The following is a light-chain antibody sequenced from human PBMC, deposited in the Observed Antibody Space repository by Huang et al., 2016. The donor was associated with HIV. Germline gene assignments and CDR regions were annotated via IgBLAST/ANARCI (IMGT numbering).Light chain of an antibody. Sequence: DIQMTQSPSSLSASVGDRVTITCRASQGIGNSLAWYQQKPEKAPRLLLYATSTLESGVPSRFSGSGSGTHYTLTINTLQPEEIASYYCQQYHSRPWTFGQGTKVEIK. CDR1: QGIGNS. V-gene: IGKV1-NL1*01. J-gene: IGKJ1*01. CDR3: QQYHSRPWT. CDR2: ATS.